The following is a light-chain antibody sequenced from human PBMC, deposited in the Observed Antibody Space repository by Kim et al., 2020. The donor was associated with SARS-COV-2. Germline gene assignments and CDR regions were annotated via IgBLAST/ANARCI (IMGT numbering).Light chain of an antibody. Sequence: PGRADPLPGDATTGAVTSGNYPYWFQQRPGQAPRTLIYDINNKHSWTPARFSGSLIGGKAALTLSGAQPEDEADYYCLLSYSGDWVFGGGTQLTVL. CDR2: DIN. J-gene: IGLJ3*02. CDR3: LLSYSGDWV. CDR1: TGAVTSGNY. V-gene: IGLV7-46*01.